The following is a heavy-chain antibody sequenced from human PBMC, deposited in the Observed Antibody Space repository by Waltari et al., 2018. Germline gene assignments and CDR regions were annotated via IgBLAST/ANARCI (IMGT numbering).Heavy chain of an antibody. CDR1: GYTFTSYY. CDR2: SNPSGGST. V-gene: IGHV1-46*01. D-gene: IGHD1-26*01. CDR3: ARDFSSGGSGDY. J-gene: IGHJ4*02. Sequence: QVQLVQSGAEVKKPGASVKVSCKASGYTFTSYYMHWVRQAPGQGLEWMGISNPSGGSTSYAQKFQGRVTMTRDTSTSTVYMELSSLRSEDTAVYYCARDFSSGGSGDYWGQGTLVTVSS.